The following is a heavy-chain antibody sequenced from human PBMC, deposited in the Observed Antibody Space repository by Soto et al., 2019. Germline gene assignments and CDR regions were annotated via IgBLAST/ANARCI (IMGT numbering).Heavy chain of an antibody. V-gene: IGHV3-30*03. J-gene: IGHJ4*02. D-gene: IGHD2-15*01. CDR2: ISYDGSNK. CDR1: GFTFSSYG. Sequence: QVQLLESGGGVVQPGRSLRLSCAASGFTFSSYGMHWVRQAPGKGLEWVAVISYDGSNKYYADSVKGRFTICSDNSKYTLYLQRNRLSAEDTAVYYYAILGAPPYCSDGSCYINYWGQETLVTVSS. CDR3: AILGAPPYCSDGSCYINY.